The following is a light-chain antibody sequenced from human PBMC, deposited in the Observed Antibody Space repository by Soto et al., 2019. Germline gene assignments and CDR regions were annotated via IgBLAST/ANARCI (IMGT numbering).Light chain of an antibody. CDR2: DAS. CDR3: QQYNSYWT. CDR1: QSISSW. Sequence: IQMTQSPSTLSASVGDRVTITCLASQSISSWLAWYQQKPGKAPKLLIYDASSLESGVPSRFSGSGSGTEFTLTISSLQPDDFATYYCQQYNSYWTFGQGTKVDIK. V-gene: IGKV1-5*01. J-gene: IGKJ1*01.